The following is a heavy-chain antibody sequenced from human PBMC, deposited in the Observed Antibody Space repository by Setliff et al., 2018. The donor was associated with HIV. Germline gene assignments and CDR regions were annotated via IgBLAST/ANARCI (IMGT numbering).Heavy chain of an antibody. CDR1: GFIFGDFS. V-gene: IGHV3-49*04. CDR3: TREFRYYQDSSRLPFDY. D-gene: IGHD3-22*01. Sequence: SLRLSCLTSGFIFGDFSMSWVRQAPGRGLEWVGLIRSETYGGTTENAASVKGRFTISRDDSKSIAYLQMNSLKTEDTAVYYCTREFRYYQDSSRLPFDYWGQGTLVTVSS. CDR2: IRSETYGGTT. J-gene: IGHJ4*02.